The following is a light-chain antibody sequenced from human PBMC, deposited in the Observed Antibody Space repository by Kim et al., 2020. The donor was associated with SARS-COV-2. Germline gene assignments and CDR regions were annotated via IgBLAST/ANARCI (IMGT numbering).Light chain of an antibody. CDR2: AAS. CDR3: QHYGSSPPLYT. J-gene: IGKJ2*01. CDR1: QIVGSDY. V-gene: IGKV3-20*01. Sequence: DIVLTQSPGTLSLLPGERASLSCRASQIVGSDYLAWYQQKSGQAPRLLIYAASNRASGIPDRFSGSGSATDFTLTNSRLEPEDFAVYYCQHYGSSPPLYTFGQGTKLEI.